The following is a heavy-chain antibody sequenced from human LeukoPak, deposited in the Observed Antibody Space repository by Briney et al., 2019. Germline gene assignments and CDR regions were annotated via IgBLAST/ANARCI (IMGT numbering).Heavy chain of an antibody. D-gene: IGHD2-15*01. CDR3: AKDVRYCSGGSCSFDAFDI. CDR1: GFTFSSYG. V-gene: IGHV3-30*18. J-gene: IGHJ3*02. Sequence: PGRSLRLSCAASGFTFSSYGMHWVRQAPGKGLEWVAVISYDGSNKYYADSVKGRLTISRDNSKNTLYLQMNSLRAEDTAVYYCAKDVRYCSGGSCSFDAFDIWGQGTMVTVSS. CDR2: ISYDGSNK.